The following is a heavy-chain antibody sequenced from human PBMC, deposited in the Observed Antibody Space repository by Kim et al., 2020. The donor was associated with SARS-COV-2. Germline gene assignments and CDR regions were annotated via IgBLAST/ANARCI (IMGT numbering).Heavy chain of an antibody. D-gene: IGHD1-7*01. J-gene: IGHJ6*02. CDR1: GYTFTSYG. CDR2: ISAYNGNT. V-gene: IGHV1-18*01. CDR3: ARPQRTGTTYYYYGMDV. Sequence: ASVKVSCKASGYTFTSYGISWVRQAPGQGLEWMGWISAYNGNTNYAQKLQGRVTMTTDTSTSTAYMELRSLRSDDTAVYYCARPQRTGTTYYYYGMDVWGQGTTVTVSS.